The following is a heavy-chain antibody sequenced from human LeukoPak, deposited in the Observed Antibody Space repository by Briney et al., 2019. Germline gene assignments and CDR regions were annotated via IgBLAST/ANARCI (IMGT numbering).Heavy chain of an antibody. CDR2: LHTDDTT. J-gene: IGHJ4*02. CDR3: ARGTQFRAAAFRN. CDR1: GFIVSSTY. D-gene: IGHD2-15*01. Sequence: GGSLRLSCAASGFIVSSTYMSWVRQAPGKGLEWVSFLHTDDTTYYADSVKGRFTISKDNSKNTLYFQMNSLRVEDTAVYYCARGTQFRAAAFRNLGQGTLVTVSS. V-gene: IGHV3-53*01.